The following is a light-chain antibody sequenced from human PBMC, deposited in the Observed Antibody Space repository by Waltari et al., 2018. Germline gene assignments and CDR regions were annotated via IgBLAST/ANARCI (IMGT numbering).Light chain of an antibody. CDR2: GVS. J-gene: IGLJ1*01. CDR1: SSDVGGYNF. Sequence: QSALTQPASVSGSPGQSITISCTGTSSDVGGYNFVSWYQPHPGKAPKLMIYGVSNRPSGVSSRFSGSKSGNTASLTISGLQAEDEADYYCNSYTSSYTYVFGTGTKVTVL. CDR3: NSYTSSYTYV. V-gene: IGLV2-14*03.